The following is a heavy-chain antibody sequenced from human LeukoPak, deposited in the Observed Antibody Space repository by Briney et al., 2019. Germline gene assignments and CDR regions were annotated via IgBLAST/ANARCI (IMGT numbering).Heavy chain of an antibody. Sequence: NPSETLSLTCAVYGGSFSGYYWSWIRQPPGKGLEWIGEINHSGSTNYNPSLKSRVTISVDTSKNQFSLKLSSVTAADTAVYYCARMYYYYYMDVWGKGTTVTVSS. CDR2: INHSGST. J-gene: IGHJ6*03. CDR3: ARMYYYYYMDV. CDR1: GGSFSGYY. V-gene: IGHV4-34*01.